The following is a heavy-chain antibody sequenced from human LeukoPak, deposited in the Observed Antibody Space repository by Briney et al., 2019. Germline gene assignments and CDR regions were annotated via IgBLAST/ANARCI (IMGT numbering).Heavy chain of an antibody. CDR2: IQYDASYD. CDR1: GFTFSSYG. Sequence: GGSLRLSCEASGFTFSSYGMHWVRQTPGKGLEWVSFIQYDASYDLYSDSVRGRFTISRDNSKNILYLQMNSLRTEDSAVYFCAKDFRVGARSFDYWGQGTLVTVSS. V-gene: IGHV3-30*02. J-gene: IGHJ4*02. D-gene: IGHD1-26*01. CDR3: AKDFRVGARSFDY.